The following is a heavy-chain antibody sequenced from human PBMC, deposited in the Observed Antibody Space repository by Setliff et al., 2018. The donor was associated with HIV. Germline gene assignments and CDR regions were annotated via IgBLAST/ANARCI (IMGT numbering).Heavy chain of an antibody. CDR2: ISYSGSP. V-gene: IGHV4-30-4*08. CDR3: AREPFYGDLDY. D-gene: IGHD4-17*01. J-gene: IGHJ4*02. Sequence: SETLSLPCTVSGGSVSTAGHYWGWIRQAPGKGLEWIGYISYSGSPYYSPSLKSRLNLSVDTSKNQFSLRLTAVTAADSAMYYCAREPFYGDLDYWGQGTLVTVSS. CDR1: GGSVSTAGHY.